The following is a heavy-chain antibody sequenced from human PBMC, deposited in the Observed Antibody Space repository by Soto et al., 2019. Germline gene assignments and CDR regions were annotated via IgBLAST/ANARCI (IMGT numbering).Heavy chain of an antibody. Sequence: ASVKVSCKASGYTFTGYYMHWVRQAPGQGLEWMGWINPNSGGTNYAQKFQGWVTMTRDTSISTAEMELSRLRSDDTAVYYCARGATVTTVSTLPNQSPYWYFDLWGRGTLVTVSS. J-gene: IGHJ2*01. V-gene: IGHV1-2*04. CDR1: GYTFTGYY. CDR2: INPNSGGT. D-gene: IGHD4-17*01. CDR3: ARGATVTTVSTLPNQSPYWYFDL.